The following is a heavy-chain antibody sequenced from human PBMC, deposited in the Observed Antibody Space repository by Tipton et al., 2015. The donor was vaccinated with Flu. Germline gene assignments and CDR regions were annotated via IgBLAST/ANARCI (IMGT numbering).Heavy chain of an antibody. CDR2: INHSGST. D-gene: IGHD1-26*01. Sequence: TLSLTCAVYGGSLSGYYWSWIRQPPGKGLEWIGEINHSGSTNYNPSLKSRVTISVDTSKNQFSLKLSSVTAADTAVYYCARVGRELLNAFDIWGQGTMVTVSS. CDR3: ARVGRELLNAFDI. V-gene: IGHV4-34*01. J-gene: IGHJ3*02. CDR1: GGSLSGYY.